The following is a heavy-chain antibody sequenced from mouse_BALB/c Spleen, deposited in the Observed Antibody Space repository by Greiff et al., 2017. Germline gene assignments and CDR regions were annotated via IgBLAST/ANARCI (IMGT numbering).Heavy chain of an antibody. Sequence: EVKLQESGAELVRPGALVKLSCKASGFNIKDYYMHWVKQRPEQGLEWIGWIDPENGNTIYDPKFQGKASITADTSSNTAYLQLSSLTSEDTAVYFCANYYGRFDYWGQGTTLTVSS. J-gene: IGHJ2*01. CDR2: IDPENGNT. CDR3: ANYYGRFDY. CDR1: GFNIKDYY. D-gene: IGHD1-2*01. V-gene: IGHV14-1*02.